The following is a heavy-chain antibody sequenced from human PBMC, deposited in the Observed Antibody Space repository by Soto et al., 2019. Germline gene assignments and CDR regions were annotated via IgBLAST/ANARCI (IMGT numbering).Heavy chain of an antibody. Sequence: SETLSLTCTVSGGSISSYSWSWIRQPPGKGLEWIGYIYYSGRTNYNPSLKSRVTISVDTSRNQFSLKLSSVTAADTAVYYCARLARCSGSYYTFDAWGRRTLVTVSS. CDR2: IYYSGRT. J-gene: IGHJ4*02. CDR1: GGSISSYS. D-gene: IGHD3-10*02. CDR3: ARLARCSGSYYTFDA. V-gene: IGHV4-59*01.